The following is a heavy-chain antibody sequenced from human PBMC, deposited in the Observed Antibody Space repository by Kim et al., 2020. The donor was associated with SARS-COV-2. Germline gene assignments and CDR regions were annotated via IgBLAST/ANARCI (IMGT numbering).Heavy chain of an antibody. Sequence: ASVKVSCKASGYTSTKYGISWVRPAPGKGTEWMGWISAYNANTNYAQKFQGRVTMTTDTFTTTVYMELRSLRSDDTAVYYCAGSPHYDSSGYKTYFDYWGQGTMVTVSS. CDR1: GYTSTKYG. CDR2: ISAYNANT. D-gene: IGHD3-22*01. V-gene: IGHV1-18*01. J-gene: IGHJ4*02. CDR3: AGSPHYDSSGYKTYFDY.